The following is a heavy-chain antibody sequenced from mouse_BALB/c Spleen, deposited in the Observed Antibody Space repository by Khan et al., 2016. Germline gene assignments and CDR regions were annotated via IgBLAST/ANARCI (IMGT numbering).Heavy chain of an antibody. J-gene: IGHJ2*01. Sequence: EVKLLESGGGLVQPGGSLKLSCAASGFDFSGYWMSWVRQAPGTGLEWIGEINPDSSTINYAPSLKGKIIISRDNAKNTLYLRRNKLSSEDTALYYCTRLYYYGCSDYWGPGTILTVSS. V-gene: IGHV4-1*02. CDR1: GFDFSGYW. CDR2: INPDSSTI. CDR3: TRLYYYGCSDY. D-gene: IGHD1-1*01.